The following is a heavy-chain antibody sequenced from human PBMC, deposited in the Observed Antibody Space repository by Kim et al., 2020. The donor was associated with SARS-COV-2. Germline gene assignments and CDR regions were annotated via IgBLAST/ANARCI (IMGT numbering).Heavy chain of an antibody. V-gene: IGHV5-10-1*01. CDR2: SDSYT. Sequence: SDSYTNYSPSFQGHVTLSADKSISTAYLQWSSLKASDTAMYYCATNWSDDAFDIWGQGTMVTVSS. D-gene: IGHD1-1*01. CDR3: ATNWSDDAFDI. J-gene: IGHJ3*02.